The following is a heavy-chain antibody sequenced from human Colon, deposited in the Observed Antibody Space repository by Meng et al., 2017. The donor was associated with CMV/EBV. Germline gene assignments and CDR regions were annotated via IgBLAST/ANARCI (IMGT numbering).Heavy chain of an antibody. Sequence: EGRLWGPGGGVVQLGGSLGPSLAASGFPVSRKYMSWVRQAPGKGLEWVSVIYIDDSTYYADSVEGRFTISRDNSRNTVYLQMNSLRAEDTAVYYCARDSPHAWDWGQGTLVTVSS. V-gene: IGHV3-53*01. CDR2: IYIDDST. D-gene: IGHD3-16*01. J-gene: IGHJ4*02. CDR3: ARDSPHAWD. CDR1: GFPVSRKY.